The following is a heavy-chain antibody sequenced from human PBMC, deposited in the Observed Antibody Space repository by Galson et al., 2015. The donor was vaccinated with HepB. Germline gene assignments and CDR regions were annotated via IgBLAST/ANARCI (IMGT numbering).Heavy chain of an antibody. D-gene: IGHD2-2*01. CDR3: IRLGDLSGYSSR. CDR2: IRSXANYYAT. J-gene: IGHJ4*02. Sequence: SLRLSCAASGFTFSGSAIDWVRQASGKGPEWVGRIRSXANYYATLYVPSLKGRFTISRDDSKNMAYLHMRSLKTEDTAVYYCIRLGDLSGYSSRWGQGTLVTVSS. CDR1: GFTFSGSA. V-gene: IGHV3-73*01.